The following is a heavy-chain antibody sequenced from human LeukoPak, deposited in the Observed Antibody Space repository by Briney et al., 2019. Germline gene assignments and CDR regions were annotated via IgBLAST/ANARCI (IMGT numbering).Heavy chain of an antibody. J-gene: IGHJ4*02. V-gene: IGHV3-7*01. Sequence: SGGSLRLSCAVSGFTLSTYWMSWVRQAPGKGLEWVANIKEDGSEEDYVGSVKGRFTISRDNAKNSLYLQMNSLRAEDTAVYYCGRSGDGSRDYIDYWGQGILVTVSS. CDR1: GFTLSTYW. CDR3: GRSGDGSRDYIDY. D-gene: IGHD3-10*01. CDR2: IKEDGSEE.